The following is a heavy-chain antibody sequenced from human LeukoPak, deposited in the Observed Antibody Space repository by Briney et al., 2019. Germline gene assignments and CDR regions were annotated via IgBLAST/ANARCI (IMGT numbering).Heavy chain of an antibody. CDR3: AKGDTQWLVRYFDL. Sequence: PGGSLRLSCAASGFTFSSYAMSWVRQAPGKGLEWVSAISGSGGSTYYADSVKGRFTISRDNSKNTLYLQMSSLRAEDTAVYYCAKGDTQWLVRYFDLWGRGTPVTVSS. D-gene: IGHD6-19*01. CDR2: ISGSGGST. V-gene: IGHV3-23*01. CDR1: GFTFSSYA. J-gene: IGHJ2*01.